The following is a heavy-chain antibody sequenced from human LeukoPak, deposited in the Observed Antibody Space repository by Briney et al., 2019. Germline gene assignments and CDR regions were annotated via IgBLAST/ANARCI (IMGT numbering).Heavy chain of an antibody. V-gene: IGHV1-2*06. CDR3: ARVAVDSSEYFDY. CDR2: INPNSGGT. D-gene: IGHD3-22*01. J-gene: IGHJ4*02. Sequence: ASVKVSCKASGYTFTGYYMHWVRQAPGQGLEWMGRINPNSGGTNYAQKFQGRVTMTRDTSISTAYMELSRLRSDDTAVYYCARVAVDSSEYFDYWGQGTLVTVSS. CDR1: GYTFTGYY.